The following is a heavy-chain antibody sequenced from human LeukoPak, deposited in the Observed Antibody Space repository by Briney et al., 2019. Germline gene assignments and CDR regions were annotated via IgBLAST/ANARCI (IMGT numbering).Heavy chain of an antibody. CDR2: IYNGDST. Sequence: PGGSLRLSCAASGFTFSSSAMSWVRQAPGKGLEWVSVIYNGDSTYYADSVKGRFTISRDNSNNTLFLQMNSLRAEDTAVYYCARGIAGLGPWGQGTLVTVSS. CDR1: GFTFSSSA. J-gene: IGHJ5*02. CDR3: ARGIAGLGP. V-gene: IGHV3-66*01.